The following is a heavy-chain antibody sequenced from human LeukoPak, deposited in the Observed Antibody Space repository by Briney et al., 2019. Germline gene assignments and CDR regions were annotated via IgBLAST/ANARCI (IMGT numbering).Heavy chain of an antibody. V-gene: IGHV3-43*02. J-gene: IGHJ3*02. D-gene: IGHD3-9*01. CDR2: ISGDGGST. CDR3: AKPLPSYDILTGYYNRGAFDI. CDR1: GFTFDDYA. Sequence: PGGSLRLSCAASGFTFDDYAMHWVRQAPGKGLEWVSLISGDGGSTYYADSVKGRFTISRDNSKNSLYLQMNSLRTEDTALYYCAKPLPSYDILTGYYNRGAFDIWGQGTMVTVSS.